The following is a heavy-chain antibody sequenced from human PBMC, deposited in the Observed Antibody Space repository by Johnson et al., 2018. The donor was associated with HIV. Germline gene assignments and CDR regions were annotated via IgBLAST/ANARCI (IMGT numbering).Heavy chain of an antibody. J-gene: IGHJ3*02. V-gene: IGHV3-23*04. CDR3: AKASDRRGWYVVPEDAFDI. CDR2: ISGSGSST. CDR1: GFTYSSYA. Sequence: VQLVESGGGLVQPGGSLRLSCAASGFTYSSYAMSWVRQAPGKGLEWVSAISGSGSSTYYADSVKGRFTISRDNSKNTLYLQMNSLRAEDTAAYYCAKASDRRGWYVVPEDAFDIWGQGTMVTVSS. D-gene: IGHD6-19*01.